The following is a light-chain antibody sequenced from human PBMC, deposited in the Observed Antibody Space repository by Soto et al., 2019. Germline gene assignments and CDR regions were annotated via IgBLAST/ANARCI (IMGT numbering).Light chain of an antibody. Sequence: DIPMTHSPSSLSASVGTRVTITWRASQGISSDLGWYQQKPGNAPRLLIYDASSLDTGVPSRFSGSGSGTDFTFTISSLQPEDIATYYCQHYDHLPITFGQGTRLEIK. CDR1: QGISSD. CDR2: DAS. V-gene: IGKV1-33*01. J-gene: IGKJ5*01. CDR3: QHYDHLPIT.